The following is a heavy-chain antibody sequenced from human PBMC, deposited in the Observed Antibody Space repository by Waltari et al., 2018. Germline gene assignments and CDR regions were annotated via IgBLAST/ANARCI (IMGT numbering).Heavy chain of an antibody. J-gene: IGHJ4*02. CDR1: GYSISSGYY. CDR2: IYHSGST. Sequence: QVQLQESGPGLVKPSETLSLTCAVSGYSISSGYYWGWIRQPPGKGLEWIGSIYHSGSTFYNPSLQGLGPLLGTTSQDQFPPKLSSLTAADPGVDYCASLRTTTVTTGWGQGTLVTVSS. D-gene: IGHD4-17*01. V-gene: IGHV4-38-2*01. CDR3: ASLRTTTVTTG.